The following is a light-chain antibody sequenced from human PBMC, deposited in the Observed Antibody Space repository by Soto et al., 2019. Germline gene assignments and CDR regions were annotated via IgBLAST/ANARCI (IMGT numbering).Light chain of an antibody. CDR2: YDS. Sequence: SYELTQPPSVSVAPGKTARITSGGNNIGSKSVHWYQQKPGQAPVLVIYYDSDRPSGIPERFSGSNSGNTATLTISRVEAGDEADYYCQVWDSSSDHVVFGGGTTLTVL. CDR3: QVWDSSSDHVV. CDR1: NIGSKS. V-gene: IGLV3-21*04. J-gene: IGLJ2*01.